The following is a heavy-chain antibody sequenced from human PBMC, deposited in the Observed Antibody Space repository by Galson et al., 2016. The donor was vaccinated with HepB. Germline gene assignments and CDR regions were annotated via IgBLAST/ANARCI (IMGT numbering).Heavy chain of an antibody. Sequence: SLRLSCAGFGFNFSDYEMNWVRQVPGKGLEWVSYISDSSSNRYYRDSVQGRFTIYSENAKNSVFLQMNSLRVEDTAIYYCAREHRSFDVWGQGVLVTVSS. J-gene: IGHJ4*02. CDR1: GFNFSDYE. CDR3: AREHRSFDV. CDR2: ISDSSSNR. V-gene: IGHV3-48*03.